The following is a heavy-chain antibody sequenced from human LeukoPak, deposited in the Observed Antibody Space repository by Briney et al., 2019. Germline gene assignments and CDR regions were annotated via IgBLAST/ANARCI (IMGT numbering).Heavy chain of an antibody. CDR1: GYSISSGYY. V-gene: IGHV4-38-2*02. CDR3: ARDSSSSAGWFDP. Sequence: SETLSLTCTVSGYSISSGYYWGWIRQPPGKGLEWIGSIYHSGSTYYNPSLKSRVTISVDTSRNQFSLKLSSVTAADTAVYYCARDSSSSAGWFDPWGQGTLVTVSS. J-gene: IGHJ5*02. CDR2: IYHSGST. D-gene: IGHD6-6*01.